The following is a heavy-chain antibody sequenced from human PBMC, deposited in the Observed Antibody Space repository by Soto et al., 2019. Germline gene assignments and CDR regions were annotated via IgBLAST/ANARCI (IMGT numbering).Heavy chain of an antibody. V-gene: IGHV4-34*01. CDR1: GGSFSCYY. CDR2: INHSGST. J-gene: IGHJ6*02. D-gene: IGHD6-13*01. CDR3: AREVGGSSWSPRPYYYYYGMDV. Sequence: PSETRSRTWAVYGGSFSCYYWSWSRQPPGKGLEWIGEINHSGSTNYNPSLKSRVTISVDTSKNQFSLKLSSVTAADTAVYYCAREVGGSSWSPRPYYYYYGMDVWGQGTTVTVSS.